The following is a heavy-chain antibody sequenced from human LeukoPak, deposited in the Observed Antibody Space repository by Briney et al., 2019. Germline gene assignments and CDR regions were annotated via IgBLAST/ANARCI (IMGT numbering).Heavy chain of an antibody. CDR1: GGSVSSDRSF. Sequence: SETLSLTCAVSGGSVSSDRSFWSWIRQPPGKGLEWIGYIYYRGNTNYNPSLKSRVTMSVDTSKNQFSLKLTSVTAADTAVYYCARQHPSGRGSGLDYWGQGSLVIVSS. V-gene: IGHV4-61*01. J-gene: IGHJ4*02. CDR3: ARQHPSGRGSGLDY. D-gene: IGHD2-15*01. CDR2: IYYRGNT.